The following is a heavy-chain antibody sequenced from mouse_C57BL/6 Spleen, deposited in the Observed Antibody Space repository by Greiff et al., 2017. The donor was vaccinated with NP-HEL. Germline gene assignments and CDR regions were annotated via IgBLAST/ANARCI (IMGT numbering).Heavy chain of an antibody. Sequence: LVESEGGLVQPGGSMKLSCTASGFTFSDYYMAWVRQVPEKGLEWVANINYDGSSTYYLDSLKSRFIISRDNAKNILYLQMSSLKSEDTATYYCAREEDYYGSSYFYYWGQGTTLTVSS. V-gene: IGHV5-16*01. CDR1: GFTFSDYY. CDR2: INYDGSST. J-gene: IGHJ2*01. D-gene: IGHD1-1*01. CDR3: AREEDYYGSSYFYY.